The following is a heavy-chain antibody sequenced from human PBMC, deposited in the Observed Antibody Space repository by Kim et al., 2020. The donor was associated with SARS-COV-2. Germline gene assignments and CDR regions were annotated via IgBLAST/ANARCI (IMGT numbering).Heavy chain of an antibody. CDR3: ARDDAFDI. J-gene: IGHJ3*02. Sequence: SGGTNYDPTLKSRVTISVDKSKNQFSLKLSSVTAADTAVYYCARDDAFDIWGQGTMVTVSS. CDR2: SGGT. V-gene: IGHV4-4*02.